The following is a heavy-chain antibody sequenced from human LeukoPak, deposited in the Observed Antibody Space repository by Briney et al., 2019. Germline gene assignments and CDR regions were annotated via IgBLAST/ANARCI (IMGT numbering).Heavy chain of an antibody. CDR1: GFTFSSYA. J-gene: IGHJ6*02. Sequence: PGGSLRLSCAASGFTFSSYAMHWVRQAPGKGLEWVAVISYDGSNKYYADSVKGRFTISRDNSKNTLYLQMNSLRAEDTAVYYCARPPLAYYYYYGMDVWGQGTTVTVSS. V-gene: IGHV3-30-3*01. CDR2: ISYDGSNK. CDR3: ARPPLAYYYYYGMDV.